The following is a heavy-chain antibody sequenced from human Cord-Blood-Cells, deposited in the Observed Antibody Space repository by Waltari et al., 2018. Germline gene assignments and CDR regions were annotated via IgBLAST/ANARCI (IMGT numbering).Heavy chain of an antibody. CDR2: IDSGGST. D-gene: IGHD4-17*01. V-gene: IGHV3-53*01. Sequence: EVQLVESGGGLIQPGGSLRLSCAASGFTVSSNYMSWVRQAPGKGLEWVSVIDSGGSTDYADSVKGRFTISRDNSKDALYLQMNSLRADDTAVYDCARVDGDYTFDYWGQGTLVTVSS. CDR1: GFTVSSNY. J-gene: IGHJ4*02. CDR3: ARVDGDYTFDY.